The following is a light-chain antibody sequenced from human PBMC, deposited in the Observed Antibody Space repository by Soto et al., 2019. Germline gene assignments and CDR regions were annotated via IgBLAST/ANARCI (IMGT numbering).Light chain of an antibody. CDR3: CSYSRSSPYV. Sequence: QSALTQPASVSGSPGQSITISCTGTSSDVGGYNYVSWYQHHPGKVPRLMIFDVSNRPSGVSNRFSGSKSGNTASLTISGLQAEDEADYYCCSYSRSSPYVFGAGTKLTVL. V-gene: IGLV2-14*03. J-gene: IGLJ1*01. CDR2: DVS. CDR1: SSDVGGYNY.